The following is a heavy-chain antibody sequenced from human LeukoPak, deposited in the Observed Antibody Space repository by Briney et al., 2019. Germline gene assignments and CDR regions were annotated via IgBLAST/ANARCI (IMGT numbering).Heavy chain of an antibody. CDR3: ARDISGWLDY. CDR2: ISSSSSYI. D-gene: IGHD6-19*01. Sequence: GGSLRLSCAASGFTFSSYSMNWVRQAPGKGLEWVSSISSSSSYIYYADSVRGRFTISRDNAKNSLYLQMNSLRAEDTAVYYCARDISGWLDYWGQGTLVTVSS. CDR1: GFTFSSYS. J-gene: IGHJ4*02. V-gene: IGHV3-21*01.